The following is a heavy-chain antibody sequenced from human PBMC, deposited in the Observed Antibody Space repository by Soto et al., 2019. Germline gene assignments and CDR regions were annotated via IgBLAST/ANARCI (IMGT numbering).Heavy chain of an antibody. J-gene: IGHJ6*03. CDR3: AKGPLTNYYYYMDV. CDR1: GDSISSSNW. D-gene: IGHD1-1*01. CDR2: IYHSGST. V-gene: IGHV4-4*02. Sequence: SETLSLTCAVSGDSISSSNWWSWVRQPPGRGLEWIGDIYHSGSTNYNPSLKSRVTLSVDKSKNHFSLTLTSVTAADTAVYYCAKGPLTNYYYYMDVWGKGTTVTVSS.